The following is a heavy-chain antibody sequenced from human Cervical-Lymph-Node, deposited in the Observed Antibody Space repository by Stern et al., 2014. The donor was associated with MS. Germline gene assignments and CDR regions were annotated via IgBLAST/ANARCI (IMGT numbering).Heavy chain of an antibody. V-gene: IGHV4-31*03. CDR3: ARINVMWFPDNWFDP. CDR1: GGSIRSGGYR. Sequence: QLQLQESGPGLVKPAQTLSLTCSVSGGSIRSGGYRWTWIRPHPGKGLEWLGDISHSGDTYYNPSLKTRLVISADTSTNQFSLRLRSVTAADTAVYYCARINVMWFPDNWFDPWGQGTLVTVSS. J-gene: IGHJ5*02. D-gene: IGHD2-21*01. CDR2: ISHSGDT.